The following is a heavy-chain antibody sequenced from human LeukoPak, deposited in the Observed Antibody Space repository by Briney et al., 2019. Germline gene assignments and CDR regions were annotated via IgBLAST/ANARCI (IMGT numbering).Heavy chain of an antibody. Sequence: GGSLRLSCAASGFTFSNYWMHWVRHAPGKGLEWVSRIKGDGSHTIYADSVKGRSTISRDNAKNTVYLQMNSLRAEDTAVDYCTRDGDAYNFDYWGQGTLVTVSS. J-gene: IGHJ4*02. V-gene: IGHV3-74*01. D-gene: IGHD5-24*01. CDR1: GFTFSNYW. CDR3: TRDGDAYNFDY. CDR2: IKGDGSHT.